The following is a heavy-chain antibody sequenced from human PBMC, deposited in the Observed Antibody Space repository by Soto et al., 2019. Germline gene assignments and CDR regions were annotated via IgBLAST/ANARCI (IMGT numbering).Heavy chain of an antibody. J-gene: IGHJ4*02. V-gene: IGHV3-30*18. CDR2: ISYDGSNK. Sequence: GGSLRLSCATSGFTFSSYGMHWVRQAPGKGLEWVAVISYDGSNKYYADSVKGRFTISRDNSKNTLYLQMNSLRAEDTAVYYCAKDLSVGATGMDYWGQGTLVTVSS. CDR1: GFTFSSYG. D-gene: IGHD1-26*01. CDR3: AKDLSVGATGMDY.